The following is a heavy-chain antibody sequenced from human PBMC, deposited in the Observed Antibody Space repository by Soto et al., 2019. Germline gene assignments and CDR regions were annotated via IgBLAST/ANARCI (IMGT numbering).Heavy chain of an antibody. J-gene: IGHJ4*02. CDR1: GITFSTYA. CDR3: ARDASYSGYDSFGFVY. CDR2: ISYDGINK. Sequence: QVQLVESGGGVVQPGRSLRLSCAASGITFSTYAMHWVRQVPGKGLEWVAAISYDGINKYYADSVKGRFTISRYNSKDTLYHQMNSLRAEDTAVYYCARDASYSGYDSFGFVYWGQGTLVSVCS. V-gene: IGHV3-30-3*01. D-gene: IGHD5-12*01.